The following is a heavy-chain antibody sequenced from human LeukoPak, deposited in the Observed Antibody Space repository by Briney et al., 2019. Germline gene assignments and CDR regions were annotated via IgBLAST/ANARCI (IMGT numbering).Heavy chain of an antibody. V-gene: IGHV3-53*01. D-gene: IGHD3-9*01. J-gene: IGHJ4*02. CDR3: ARESSGILTGYYTDY. Sequence: GGSLSLSCAASGFTVSSNYKSWVRPAPGKGLEWVSVIYSGGSTYYADSVKGRFTISRDNSKNTLYLQMNSLRAEDTAVYYCARESSGILTGYYTDYWGQGTLVTVSS. CDR1: GFTVSSNY. CDR2: IYSGGST.